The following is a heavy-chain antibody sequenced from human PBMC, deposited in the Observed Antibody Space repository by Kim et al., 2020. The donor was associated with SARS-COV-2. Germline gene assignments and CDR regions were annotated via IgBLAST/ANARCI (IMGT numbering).Heavy chain of an antibody. J-gene: IGHJ4*02. Sequence: ADSVQGRFTISRDNAKNSLYLQMNSLRAEDTAVYYCARDQRSAAGPGLDYWGQGTLVTVSS. D-gene: IGHD6-13*01. V-gene: IGHV3-21*01. CDR3: ARDQRSAAGPGLDY.